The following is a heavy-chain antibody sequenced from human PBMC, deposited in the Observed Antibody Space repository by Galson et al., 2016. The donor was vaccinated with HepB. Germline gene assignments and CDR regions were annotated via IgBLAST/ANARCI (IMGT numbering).Heavy chain of an antibody. CDR1: RASISSNVYY. D-gene: IGHD6-25*01. CDR3: ARQGSGSAFDV. CDR2: VYYSGDS. Sequence: SETLSLTCSLSRASISSNVYYWAWIRQPAGKGLEWIGRVYYSGDSYYNPSLKPRVTISVDTSRDQFSLRLASVTAADTAVYYWARQGSGSAFDVWGLGTLVTVSS. V-gene: IGHV4-39*01. J-gene: IGHJ5*02.